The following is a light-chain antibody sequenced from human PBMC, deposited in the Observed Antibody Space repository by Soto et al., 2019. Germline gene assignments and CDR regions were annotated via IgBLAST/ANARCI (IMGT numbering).Light chain of an antibody. Sequence: ETMMTQSPDTLSVSLGERATLSCRASQSLRSSLAWYQQKPGQAPRLLIYDASNRATGIPARFSGSGSGTDFTLTISSLEPEDFAVYYCQQRSNWPGTFGQGTKV. CDR3: QQRSNWPGT. V-gene: IGKV3-11*01. CDR1: QSLRSS. CDR2: DAS. J-gene: IGKJ1*01.